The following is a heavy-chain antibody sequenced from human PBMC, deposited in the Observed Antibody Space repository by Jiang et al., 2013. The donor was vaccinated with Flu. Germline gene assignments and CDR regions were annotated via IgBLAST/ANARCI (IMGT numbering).Heavy chain of an antibody. Sequence: KGRFTISRDNAKNSLYLQMNSLRAEDTALYYCAKGATTVTTVFGWFDPWGQGTLVTVSS. V-gene: IGHV3-9*01. D-gene: IGHD4-17*01. CDR3: AKGATTVTTVFGWFDP. J-gene: IGHJ5*02.